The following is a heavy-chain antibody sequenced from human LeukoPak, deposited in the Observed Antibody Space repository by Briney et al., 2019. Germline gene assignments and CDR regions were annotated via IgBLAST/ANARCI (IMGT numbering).Heavy chain of an antibody. D-gene: IGHD1-26*01. CDR1: GYTFTGYY. CDR2: INPNSGGT. J-gene: IGHJ5*02. CDR3: ARDHVGATTNWFDP. Sequence: ASVKVSCKAYGYTFTGYYMHWVRQAPGQGLEWMGWINPNSGGTNYAQKFQGRVTMTRDTSISTAYMELSRLRSDDTAVYYCARDHVGATTNWFDPWGQGTLVTVSS. V-gene: IGHV1-2*02.